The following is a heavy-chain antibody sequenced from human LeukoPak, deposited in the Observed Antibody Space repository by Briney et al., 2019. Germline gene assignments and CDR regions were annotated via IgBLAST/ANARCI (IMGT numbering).Heavy chain of an antibody. D-gene: IGHD6-13*01. J-gene: IGHJ5*02. CDR3: ARVAAHNWFDP. CDR2: ISGYKGNT. V-gene: IGHV1-18*01. Sequence: ASVKVSCKASGYTFINYGVNWVRQAPGQGLEWMGWISGYKGNTKYAQKFQGRVTVTTDTSTSTVYMELRSLRSDDTAVYYCARVAAHNWFDPWGQGTLVTVSS. CDR1: GYTFINYG.